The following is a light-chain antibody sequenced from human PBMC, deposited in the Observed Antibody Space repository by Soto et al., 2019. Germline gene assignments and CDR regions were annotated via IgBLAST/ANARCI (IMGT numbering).Light chain of an antibody. Sequence: QSVLTQSPSASGTPGQRVTISCSGSRSNIGRNFAYWYQQVPGTAPKLLMYRNDVRPSGVPDRFTGSKSGTSASLAISGLRSEDEADYYCAVWDNSLNGVAFGGGTKLTVL. J-gene: IGLJ2*01. CDR3: AVWDNSLNGVA. V-gene: IGLV1-47*01. CDR2: RND. CDR1: RSNIGRNF.